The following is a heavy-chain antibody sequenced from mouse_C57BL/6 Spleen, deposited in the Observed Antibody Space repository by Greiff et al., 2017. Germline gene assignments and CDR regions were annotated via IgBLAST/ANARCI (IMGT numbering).Heavy chain of an antibody. CDR3: ESPPITTVVATYNYFDY. V-gene: IGHV1-7*01. CDR2: INPSSGYT. J-gene: IGHJ2*01. CDR1: GYTFTSYW. D-gene: IGHD1-1*01. Sequence: QVQLKQSGAELAKPGASVKLSCKASGYTFTSYWMHWVKQRPGQGLEWIGYINPSSGYTKYNQKFKDKATLTADKSSSTAYMQLSSLTYEDSAVYYCESPPITTVVATYNYFDYWGQGTTLTVSS.